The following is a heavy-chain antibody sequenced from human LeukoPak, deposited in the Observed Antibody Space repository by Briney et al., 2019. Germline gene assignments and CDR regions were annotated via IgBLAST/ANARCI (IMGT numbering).Heavy chain of an antibody. D-gene: IGHD3-10*01. CDR2: IWYDESNK. V-gene: IGHV3-33*06. CDR1: GFMLSNYD. CDR3: AKNPNYYGSGSYRFFDY. Sequence: GGSLRLSCAASGFMLSNYDMHWVRQAPGRGLEWVAMIWYDESNKYYADSVKGRFTISRDNSKNTLYLQMNSLRAEDTAVYYCAKNPNYYGSGSYRFFDYWGQGTLVTVSS. J-gene: IGHJ4*02.